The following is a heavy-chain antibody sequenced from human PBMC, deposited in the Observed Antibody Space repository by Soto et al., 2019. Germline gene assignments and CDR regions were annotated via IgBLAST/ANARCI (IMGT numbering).Heavy chain of an antibody. Sequence: SQTLSLTCAISGDSVSSNSAAWNCIRQSPSRGLEWLGRTYYRSKWYNDYAVSVKSRITINPDTSKNQFSLQLNSVTPEDTAVYYCASGTITIFGVVADYFDYWGQGTLVTVSS. CDR1: GDSVSSNSAA. CDR3: ASGTITIFGVVADYFDY. D-gene: IGHD3-3*01. CDR2: TYYRSKWYN. V-gene: IGHV6-1*01. J-gene: IGHJ4*02.